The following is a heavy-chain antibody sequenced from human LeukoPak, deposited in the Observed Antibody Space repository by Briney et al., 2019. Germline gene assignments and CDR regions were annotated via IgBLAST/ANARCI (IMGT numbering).Heavy chain of an antibody. D-gene: IGHD1-1*01. V-gene: IGHV3-7*01. CDR1: GFTFSTYW. Sequence: PGGSLRLSCATSGFTFSTYWMSWVRQAPGKGLEWVAIIKQDGTEKHYVDSVKGRFTISRDNAKNSVYLQMNSLRAEDTAVYYCARDKVDNAWTGSLFGYWGQGTLVTVSS. CDR3: ARDKVDNAWTGSLFGY. J-gene: IGHJ4*02. CDR2: IKQDGTEK.